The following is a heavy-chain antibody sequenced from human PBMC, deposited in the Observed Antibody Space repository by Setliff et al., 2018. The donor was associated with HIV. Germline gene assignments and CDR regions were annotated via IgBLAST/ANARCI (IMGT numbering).Heavy chain of an antibody. CDR2: ISRGGKTI. D-gene: IGHD3-22*01. CDR3: ARDPYYYDSSGYTYYFDY. CDR1: GFTFSDYY. V-gene: IGHV3-11*04. J-gene: IGHJ4*02. Sequence: LRLSCVASGFTFSDYYMSWIRQAPGKGLEWVSFISRGGKTIYYADSVKGRFTISRDNAKNSLYLQMNSLRAEDTAVYYCARDPYYYDSSGYTYYFDYWGQGTLVTVSS.